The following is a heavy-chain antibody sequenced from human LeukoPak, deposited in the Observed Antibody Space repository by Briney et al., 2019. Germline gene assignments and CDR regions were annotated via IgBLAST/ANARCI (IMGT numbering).Heavy chain of an antibody. CDR3: ARGLHYYYMDV. V-gene: IGHV4-59*01. CDR1: GGSISSYY. D-gene: IGHD2-15*01. J-gene: IGHJ6*03. CDR2: IYYSGGT. Sequence: PSETLSLTCIVSGGSISSYYWSWIRQPPGKGLEWIGYIYYSGGTNYNPSLKSRVTISVDTSKNQFSLKLRSVTAADTAVYYCARGLHYYYMDVWGKGTTVTVSS.